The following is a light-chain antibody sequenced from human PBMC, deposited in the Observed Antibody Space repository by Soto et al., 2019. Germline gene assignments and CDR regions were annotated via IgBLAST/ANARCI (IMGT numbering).Light chain of an antibody. J-gene: IGLJ1*01. CDR2: GNN. Sequence: QCLLTQAPSVSGARGQRFTISCTGSISNIVAGHAVHWYQHIPGTAPTLLIYGNNKRPLGVPDRFSGSQYGTSASLAITGLQAADEADFYCQSYDTTLSDFVFGTGTKVTVL. V-gene: IGLV1-40*01. CDR3: QSYDTTLSDFV. CDR1: ISNIVAGHA.